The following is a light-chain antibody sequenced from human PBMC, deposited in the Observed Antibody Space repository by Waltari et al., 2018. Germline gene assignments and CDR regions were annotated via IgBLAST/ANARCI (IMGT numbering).Light chain of an antibody. CDR2: DAS. CDR3: QQYKTHWT. V-gene: IGKV1-5*01. CDR1: QSISNW. J-gene: IGKJ1*01. Sequence: DIQMTQSPSTLSASVGDRVTITCRASQSISNWLAWYQQKPGKAPKLLIFDASNLERGVPSRFSGSRSGTEFTLTISSLQPDDFATYYCQQYKTHWTFGQGTKVEIK.